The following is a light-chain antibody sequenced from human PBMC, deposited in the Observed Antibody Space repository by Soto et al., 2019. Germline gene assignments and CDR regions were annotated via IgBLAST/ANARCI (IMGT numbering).Light chain of an antibody. CDR2: GAS. V-gene: IGKV3-20*01. CDR1: QTVSSNY. CDR3: QQYTGPPTT. Sequence: EIILTQSPETLSLSPGERATLSCRASQTVSSNYLAWCQQRPGQAPRLLIYGASTRAAGIPDRFSGSGSGTNFTLTITKLEPEDSAVYFCQQYTGPPTTCGQGTRLEIK. J-gene: IGKJ5*01.